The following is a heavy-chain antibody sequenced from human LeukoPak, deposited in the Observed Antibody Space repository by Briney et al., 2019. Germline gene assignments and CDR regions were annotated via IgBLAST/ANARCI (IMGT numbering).Heavy chain of an antibody. J-gene: IGHJ3*02. D-gene: IGHD2-2*01. CDR3: ARAYCSSTSCYPMRRGAAFDI. Sequence: ASVKVSCKASGYTFTSYGISWVRQAPGQGLEWMGWISAYNGNTNYAQKLPGRVTMTTDTSTSTAYMELRSLRSDDTAVYYCARAYCSSTSCYPMRRGAAFDIWGQGTMVTVSS. CDR2: ISAYNGNT. CDR1: GYTFTSYG. V-gene: IGHV1-18*01.